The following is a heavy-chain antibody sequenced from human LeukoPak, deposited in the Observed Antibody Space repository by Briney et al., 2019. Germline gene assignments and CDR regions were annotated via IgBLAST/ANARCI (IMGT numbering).Heavy chain of an antibody. CDR2: ITGDGAT. V-gene: IGHV3-23*01. CDR3: AKGAAAGLVDWFDP. D-gene: IGHD6-25*01. J-gene: IGHJ5*02. Sequence: PGGSLRLSCAVFGFTFTNFAMMWVRQAPGKGLQWVSSITGDGATYYADSVRGRFMLSRDTSKNTLYLQMNSLTAEDTALYYCAKGAAAGLVDWFDPWGQGTLVTVSS. CDR1: GFTFTNFA.